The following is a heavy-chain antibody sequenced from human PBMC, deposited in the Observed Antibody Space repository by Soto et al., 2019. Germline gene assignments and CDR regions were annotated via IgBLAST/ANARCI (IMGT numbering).Heavy chain of an antibody. D-gene: IGHD3-22*01. CDR1: GGSISSYY. J-gene: IGHJ4*02. CDR3: ARGLTYYYDSSGYYAAGYYFDY. Sequence: SETLSLTCTVSGGSISSYYWSWIRQPPGKGLEWIGYIYYSGSTNYNPSLKSRVTISVDTSKNQFSLKLSSVTAADTAVYYCARGLTYYYDSSGYYAAGYYFDYWGQGTLVTVSS. CDR2: IYYSGST. V-gene: IGHV4-59*01.